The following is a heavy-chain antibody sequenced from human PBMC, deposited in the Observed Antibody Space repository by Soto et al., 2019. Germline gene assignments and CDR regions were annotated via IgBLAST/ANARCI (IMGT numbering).Heavy chain of an antibody. Sequence: EVQLLESGGGLVQPGGSLRLSCAASGFTFSNYAMSWVRQAPGKGLEWVSSITGSAYTTYYADSVKGRFTISRDNSKNSLYLQMNSLRAEDTAVYYCAKYGPSVGGYVYGMDVWGRGTTVTVSS. D-gene: IGHD1-1*01. CDR1: GFTFSNYA. J-gene: IGHJ6*02. V-gene: IGHV3-23*01. CDR3: AKYGPSVGGYVYGMDV. CDR2: ITGSAYTT.